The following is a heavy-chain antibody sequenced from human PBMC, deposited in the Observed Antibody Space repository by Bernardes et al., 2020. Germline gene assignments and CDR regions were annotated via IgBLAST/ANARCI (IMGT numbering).Heavy chain of an antibody. J-gene: IGHJ4*02. CDR3: ARDNWLAAGSDY. Sequence: ASVKVSCKASGYTFTSHAISWVRQAPGQGLEWMGWISAYNGNTNYAQKLQSRVTMTTDTSTSTAYMELRSLRSDDMAVYYCARDNWLAAGSDYWGQGTLVTVSS. CDR2: ISAYNGNT. D-gene: IGHD6-13*01. V-gene: IGHV1-18*03. CDR1: GYTFTSHA.